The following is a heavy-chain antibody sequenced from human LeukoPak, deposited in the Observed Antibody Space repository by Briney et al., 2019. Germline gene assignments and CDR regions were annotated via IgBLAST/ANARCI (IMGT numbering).Heavy chain of an antibody. V-gene: IGHV3-21*01. J-gene: IGHJ4*02. CDR2: ISSSSSYI. CDR1: GFTFSSYS. CDR3: ARDSASLAGGY. Sequence: AGGSLRLSCAASGFTFSSYSMNWVRQAPGKGLEWVSSISSSSSYIYYADSVKGRFTISRDNAKNSLYLQMNSLRAEDTAVFYCARDSASLAGGYWGQGTLVTVSS. D-gene: IGHD3-16*01.